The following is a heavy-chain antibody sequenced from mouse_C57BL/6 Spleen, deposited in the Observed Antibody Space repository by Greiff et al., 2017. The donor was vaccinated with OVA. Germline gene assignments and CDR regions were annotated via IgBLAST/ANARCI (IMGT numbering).Heavy chain of an antibody. CDR3: ARRGEYSENFDY. CDR2: IHPNSGST. D-gene: IGHD2-12*01. Sequence: QVQLQQPGAELVKPGASVKLSCKASGYTFTSYWMHWVKQRPGQGLEWIGMIHPNSGSTNYNEKFKSKATLTVDKSSSTAYMQLSSLTSEDSAVYYCARRGEYSENFDYWGQGTTLTVSS. J-gene: IGHJ2*01. CDR1: GYTFTSYW. V-gene: IGHV1-64*01.